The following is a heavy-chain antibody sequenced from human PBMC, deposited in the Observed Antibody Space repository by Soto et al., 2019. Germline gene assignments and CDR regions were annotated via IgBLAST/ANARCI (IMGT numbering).Heavy chain of an antibody. CDR2: IYYSGST. J-gene: IGHJ4*02. Sequence: QVQLQESGPGLVKPSQTLSLTCTVSGGSISSGGYSWSWIRQHPGRGLEWIGYIYYSGSTHYNPSLKSRITISGDTSKNQFSLKLSSVTAADTAVYYCARATVNYFDSWGQGTLVTVSS. D-gene: IGHD3-22*01. CDR1: GGSISSGGYS. CDR3: ARATVNYFDS. V-gene: IGHV4-31*03.